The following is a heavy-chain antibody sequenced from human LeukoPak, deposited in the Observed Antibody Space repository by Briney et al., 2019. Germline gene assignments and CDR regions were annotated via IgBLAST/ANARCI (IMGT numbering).Heavy chain of an antibody. CDR2: ISAYNGNT. J-gene: IGHJ4*02. CDR3: ARDRSLELLWFGEASDY. V-gene: IGHV1-18*01. Sequence: ASVKVSCKASGYTFTSYGISWVRQAPGQGLEWMGWISAYNGNTNYAQKLQGGVTMTTDTSTSTAYMELRSLRSDDTAVYYCARDRSLELLWFGEASDYWGQGTLVTVSS. D-gene: IGHD3-10*01. CDR1: GYTFTSYG.